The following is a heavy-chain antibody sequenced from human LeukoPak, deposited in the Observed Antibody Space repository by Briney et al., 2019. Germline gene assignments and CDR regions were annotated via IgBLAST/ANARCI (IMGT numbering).Heavy chain of an antibody. CDR1: GFSFNGYW. CDR3: ARGQYYYDSSGYYMDV. V-gene: IGHV3-7*01. CDR2: IEQEGSEK. D-gene: IGHD3-22*01. J-gene: IGHJ6*03. Sequence: GGSLRLSCAASGFSFNGYWMSWVRQAPGKGLEWVASIEQEGSEKHYVDSVKGRFTISRDNTQYSLYLQMNSLRAEDTAVYYCARGQYYYDSSGYYMDVWGKGTTVTVSS.